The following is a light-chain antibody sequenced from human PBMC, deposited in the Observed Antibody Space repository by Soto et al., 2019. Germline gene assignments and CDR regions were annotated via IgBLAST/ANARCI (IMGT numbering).Light chain of an antibody. Sequence: TQSPATLSWSPLQIATLPCRASQSVSIHLAWFQQKPGQAPRLLIYGASSRATGIPDRFSGSGSGTEFTLTISSLQSEDFAVYYCQQYNNWLWTFGQGTKVDIK. J-gene: IGKJ1*01. CDR1: QSVSIH. V-gene: IGKV3D-15*01. CDR2: GAS. CDR3: QQYNNWLWT.